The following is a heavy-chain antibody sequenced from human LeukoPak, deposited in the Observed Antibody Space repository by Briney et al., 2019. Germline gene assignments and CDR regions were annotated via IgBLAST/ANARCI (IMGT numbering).Heavy chain of an antibody. CDR1: GGSISSGGYY. J-gene: IGHJ4*02. V-gene: IGHV4-30-2*01. CDR3: ARGSPNTIFGVVTFSESPTYYFDY. D-gene: IGHD3-3*01. CDR2: IYHSGST. Sequence: PSQTLSLTCTVSGGSISSGGYYWSWIRQPPGKGLEWIGYIYHSGSTYYNPSLKSRVTISVDRSKNQFSLKLSSVTAADTAVYYCARGSPNTIFGVVTFSESPTYYFDYWGQGTLVTVSS.